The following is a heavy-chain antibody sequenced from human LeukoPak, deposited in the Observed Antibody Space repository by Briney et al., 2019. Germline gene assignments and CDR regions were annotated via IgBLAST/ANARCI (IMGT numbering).Heavy chain of an antibody. CDR3: ARHLANVRWGVNPRWFVP. D-gene: IGHD3-10*02. CDR1: GGSFSGYY. Sequence: SETLSLTCAVYGGSFSGYYWRWIRQPPGKGREWIGEINHSGSTNYNPSLKKRDTISVDTSKNQFYLKLSSVSAADTAVYYCARHLANVRWGVNPRWFVPWGQARLVTVSS. V-gene: IGHV4-34*01. J-gene: IGHJ5*02. CDR2: INHSGST.